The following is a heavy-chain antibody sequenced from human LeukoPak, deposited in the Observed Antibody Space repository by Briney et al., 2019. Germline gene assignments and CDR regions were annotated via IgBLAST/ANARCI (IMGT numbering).Heavy chain of an antibody. J-gene: IGHJ4*02. CDR1: GGSFSGYY. CDR3: ARVGPEYYYDSSGYPPYYFDY. D-gene: IGHD3-22*01. CDR2: INHSGST. V-gene: IGHV4-34*01. Sequence: SETLSLTCAVYGGSFSGYYWSWIRQPPGKGLEWVGEINHSGSTNYNLSLKSRVTISVDTSKNQFSLKLSSVTAADTAVYYCARVGPEYYYDSSGYPPYYFDYWGQGTLVTVSS.